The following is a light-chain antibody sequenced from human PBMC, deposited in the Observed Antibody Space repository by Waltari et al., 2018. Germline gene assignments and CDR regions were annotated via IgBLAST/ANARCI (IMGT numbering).Light chain of an antibody. CDR3: QAWGTGIGV. CDR2: VNSDGSH. J-gene: IGLJ3*02. CDR1: SGHTRYA. Sequence: QLVLTQSPSTYASLGASVKLTCTVRSGHTRYAIAWHQQQPEKGPRYLMKVNSDGSHIKGDGIPDRFSGSSSGAERYLTISSLQSEDEADYYCQAWGTGIGVFGGGTKLSVL. V-gene: IGLV4-69*01.